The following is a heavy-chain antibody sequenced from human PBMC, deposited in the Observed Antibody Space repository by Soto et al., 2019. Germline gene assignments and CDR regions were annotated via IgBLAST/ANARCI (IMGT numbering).Heavy chain of an antibody. V-gene: IGHV3-23*01. Sequence: EVQLLESGGGLVQPGGSLRLSCAASGFTFSTYAISWVRQAPGKGLEWVAGISASGDNSYYADSVKGRFTISRDNSKGRLYLQLNNLRAEDKAVYYCADGGEWSFNFVYRGQGTLVTVSS. CDR3: ADGGEWSFNFVY. CDR1: GFTFSTYA. D-gene: IGHD3-3*01. J-gene: IGHJ4*02. CDR2: ISASGDNS.